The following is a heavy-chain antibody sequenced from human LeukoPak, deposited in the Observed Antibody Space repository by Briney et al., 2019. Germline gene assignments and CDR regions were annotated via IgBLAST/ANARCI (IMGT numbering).Heavy chain of an antibody. CDR1: GFIFSDYY. V-gene: IGHV3-7*03. D-gene: IGHD2-21*02. CDR2: INPDGGEK. CDR3: ARYFAPVTATVRLDY. Sequence: PGGSLRLSCAASGFIFSDYYMSWIRQAPGKGLEWVATINPDGGEKYYVDSVKGRFTISRDNTKNSLSLEMNSLRAEDTAVYYCARYFAPVTATVRLDYWGQGTLVTVSS. J-gene: IGHJ4*02.